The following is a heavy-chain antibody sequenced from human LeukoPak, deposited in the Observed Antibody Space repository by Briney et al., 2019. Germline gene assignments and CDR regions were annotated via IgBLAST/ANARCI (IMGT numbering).Heavy chain of an antibody. CDR1: GGSISSYY. CDR3: ARDVIWSRGSYDP. CDR2: IYYSGST. Sequence: SETLSLTCTVSGGSISSYYWSWIRQPPGKGLEWIGYIYYSGSTNYNPSLKSRVAISVDTSKNQFSLKLSSVTAADTAVYYCARDVIWSRGSYDPWGQGTLVTVSS. V-gene: IGHV4-59*12. D-gene: IGHD3-10*01. J-gene: IGHJ5*02.